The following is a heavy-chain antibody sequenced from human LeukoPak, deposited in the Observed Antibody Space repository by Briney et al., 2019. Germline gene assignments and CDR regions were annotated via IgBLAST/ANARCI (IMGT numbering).Heavy chain of an antibody. CDR2: INKDGSEK. J-gene: IGHJ4*02. CDR3: ARDPGSGGLYYFDY. D-gene: IGHD1-14*01. CDR1: GFTFSGYW. Sequence: PGGSLRLSCAASGFTFSGYWMSWVRQAPGKGLEWVANINKDGSEKYYVDSVKGRFTISRDNAKNSLYLQMNSLRAEDTAVYYCARDPGSGGLYYFDYWGQGTLVTVSS. V-gene: IGHV3-7*01.